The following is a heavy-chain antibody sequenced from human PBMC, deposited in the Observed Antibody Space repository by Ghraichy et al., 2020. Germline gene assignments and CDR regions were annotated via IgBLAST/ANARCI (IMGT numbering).Heavy chain of an antibody. CDR2: IKSNPEGGTA. CDR1: GFTFTKAW. V-gene: IGHV3-15*05. CDR3: NTVYYYGSGIYSGY. Sequence: GGSLRLSCAASGFTFTKAWMSWVRQAPGKGLEWVGRIKSNPEGGTADHAAPVKGRFTISRDDSKNTVYLQMNSLKTEDTAVYYCNTVYYYGSGIYSGYWGQGTLVTVSS. D-gene: IGHD3-10*01. J-gene: IGHJ4*02.